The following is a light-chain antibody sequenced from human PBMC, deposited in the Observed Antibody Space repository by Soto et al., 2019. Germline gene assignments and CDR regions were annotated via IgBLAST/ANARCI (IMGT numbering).Light chain of an antibody. CDR3: ILYTSENAYV. V-gene: IGLV2-14*02. J-gene: IGLJ1*01. CDR2: EVS. CDR1: ISDVGGYDL. Sequence: QSVLTQPASVSGSPGQSITVSCTGTISDVGGYDLVSWYQQYPGKAPQLIIYEVSKRPSGVPDRFSGSKSGNTASLTISGLQAADEADYYCILYTSENAYVFGTGTKLTVL.